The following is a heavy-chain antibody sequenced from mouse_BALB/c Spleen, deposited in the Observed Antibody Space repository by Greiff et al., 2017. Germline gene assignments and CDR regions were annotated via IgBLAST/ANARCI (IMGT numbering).Heavy chain of an antibody. Sequence: QVQLQQSGPELVKPGASVKMSCKASGYTFTSYYIHWVKQRPGQGLEWIGWLYPGDGSTKYNEKFKGKTTLTADKSSSTAYMLLSSLTSEDSAIYCWAWGRSFDVWGAGTTVTVS. V-gene: IGHV1S56*01. CDR2: LYPGDGST. J-gene: IGHJ1*01. CDR3: AWGRSFDV. CDR1: GYTFTSYY.